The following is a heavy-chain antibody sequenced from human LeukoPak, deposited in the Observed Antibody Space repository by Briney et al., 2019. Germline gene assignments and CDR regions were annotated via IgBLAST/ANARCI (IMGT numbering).Heavy chain of an antibody. CDR2: IASKTDGGTT. V-gene: IGHV3-15*04. CDR1: GFSFNNYV. J-gene: IGHJ4*02. CDR3: TTGIRGD. Sequence: GGSLRLSCAASGFSFNNYVMSWVRQAPGKGLEWVGRIASKTDGGTTDYAAPVKGRFTISRDDSKNTLFLQMNSLKTEDTAVYYCTTGIRGDCGQGTLVTVSS.